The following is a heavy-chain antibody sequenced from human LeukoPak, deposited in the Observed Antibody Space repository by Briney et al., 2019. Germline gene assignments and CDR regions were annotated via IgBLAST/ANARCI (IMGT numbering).Heavy chain of an antibody. V-gene: IGHV3-23*01. CDR1: GFTFSSYG. CDR3: AKARPDIVVVVAATKRDLFDY. D-gene: IGHD2-15*01. J-gene: IGHJ4*02. Sequence: PGGSLRLSCAASGFTFSSYGMSWVRQAPGKGLEWVSAISGSDSSTYYADSVKGRFTISRDNSKNTLYLQMNSLRAEDTAVYYCAKARPDIVVVVAATKRDLFDYWGQGTLVTVSS. CDR2: ISGSDSST.